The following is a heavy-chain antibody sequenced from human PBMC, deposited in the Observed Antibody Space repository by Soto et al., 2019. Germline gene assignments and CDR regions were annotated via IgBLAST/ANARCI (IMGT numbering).Heavy chain of an antibody. CDR1: GYTFTNHD. J-gene: IGHJ4*02. V-gene: IGHV1-8*01. CDR2: MNPKSGKT. CDR3: ARDYFGSGSHHRD. Sequence: QVQLVQSGAEVKKPGASVKVSCKASGYTFTNHDINWVRQATGQGLEWMGWMNPKSGKTGYAQKFQGRVTMTRDTSVGTAYMELSSLLSEDTAVYYCARDYFGSGSHHRDWGQGTLVTVSS. D-gene: IGHD3-10*01.